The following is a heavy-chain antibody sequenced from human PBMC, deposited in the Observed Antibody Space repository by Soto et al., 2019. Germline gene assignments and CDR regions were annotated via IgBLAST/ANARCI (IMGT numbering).Heavy chain of an antibody. V-gene: IGHV4-59*01. Sequence: SETLSLTCTVSCGSISSYYWSWIRQPPGKGLEWIGYIYYSGSTNYNPSLKSRVTISVDTSKNQFSLKLSSVTAADTAVYYCARDHGDYDYYYYMDVWGKGTTVTVSS. CDR2: IYYSGST. CDR3: ARDHGDYDYYYYMDV. CDR1: CGSISSYY. D-gene: IGHD4-17*01. J-gene: IGHJ6*03.